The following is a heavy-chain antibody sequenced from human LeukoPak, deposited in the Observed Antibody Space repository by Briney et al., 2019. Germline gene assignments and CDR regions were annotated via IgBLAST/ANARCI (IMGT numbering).Heavy chain of an antibody. J-gene: IGHJ4*02. CDR1: GFTFSSYA. Sequence: GGSLRLSCAASGFTFSSYAMSWVRQAPGKGLEGVSAISGSGGSTYYADSVKGWFTISRDNSKNTLYLQMNSLRAEDTAVYYCAKKSIAVAAGYYFDYWGQGTLVTVSS. D-gene: IGHD6-19*01. CDR3: AKKSIAVAAGYYFDY. CDR2: ISGSGGST. V-gene: IGHV3-23*01.